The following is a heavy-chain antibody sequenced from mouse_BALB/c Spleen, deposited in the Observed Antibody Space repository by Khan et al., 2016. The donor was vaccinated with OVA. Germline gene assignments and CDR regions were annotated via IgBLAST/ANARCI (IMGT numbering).Heavy chain of an antibody. V-gene: IGHV5-6*01. CDR2: ISSDGDYT. D-gene: IGHD4-1*01. Sequence: EVELVESGGDLVKPGGSLKLSCAASGFTFSSYSMSWVRQTPDKRLEWVATISSDGDYTYYPDIVKGRFTISRDNAENTLYLQMSSLKSEDTAMYYCASHLTGSFAYWGQGTLVTVSA. J-gene: IGHJ3*01. CDR3: ASHLTGSFAY. CDR1: GFTFSSYS.